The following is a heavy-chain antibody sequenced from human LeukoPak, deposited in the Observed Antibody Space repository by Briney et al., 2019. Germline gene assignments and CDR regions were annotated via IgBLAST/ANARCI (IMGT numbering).Heavy chain of an antibody. Sequence: SETLSRTCTVSAGSISSIYWRWIRQPPGKGLEWIGYIYYSGSTNYNPSLKSRVTISVDTSKNQFSLKLSSVTAADTAVYYCAINYGDYSSTFDVWGQGTMVTVST. CDR3: AINYGDYSSTFDV. V-gene: IGHV4-59*01. J-gene: IGHJ3*01. D-gene: IGHD4-17*01. CDR2: IYYSGST. CDR1: AGSISSIY.